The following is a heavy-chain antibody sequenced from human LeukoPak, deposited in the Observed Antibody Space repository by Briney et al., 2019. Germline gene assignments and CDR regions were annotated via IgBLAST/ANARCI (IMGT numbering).Heavy chain of an antibody. CDR1: GYSFTNYW. D-gene: IGHD2-8*02. CDR2: FHPIDSDT. J-gene: IGHJ4*02. V-gene: IGHV5-51*01. CDR3: ARAYCTRACSNNLDY. Sequence: GESLKISCKGSGYSFTNYWIGWVRQMPGKGLEWMGSFHPIDSDTRYSPSFQGQVTISVDKSISTAYLQWSSLKASDTAMYYCARAYCTRACSNNLDYWGQGTLVTVSS.